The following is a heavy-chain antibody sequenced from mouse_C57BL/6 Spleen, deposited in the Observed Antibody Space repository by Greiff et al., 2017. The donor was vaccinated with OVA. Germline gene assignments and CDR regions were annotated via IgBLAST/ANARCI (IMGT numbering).Heavy chain of an antibody. Sequence: DVHLVESGGGLVKPGGSLKLSCAASGFTFSSYTMSWVRQTPEKRLEWVATISGGGGNTYYPDSVKGRFTISRDNAKNTLYLQMSSLRSEDTALYYCARGVYYGSNFDYWGQGTTLTVSS. J-gene: IGHJ2*01. D-gene: IGHD1-1*01. CDR1: GFTFSSYT. CDR2: ISGGGGNT. CDR3: ARGVYYGSNFDY. V-gene: IGHV5-9*01.